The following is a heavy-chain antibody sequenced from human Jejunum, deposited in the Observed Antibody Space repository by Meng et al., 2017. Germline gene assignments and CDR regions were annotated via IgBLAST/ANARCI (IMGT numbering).Heavy chain of an antibody. J-gene: IGHJ4*02. Sequence: VQVRQSGPGLGSPPQTPALACAISGDSFSCNSAAWNWIRQSPSRGLEWLGRTYYRSKWSSDYAVSVRSRITINADTSKNQFSLQLNSVTPEGTAVYYCARKAVAVGTFDYWGQGTLVTVSS. CDR1: GDSFSCNSAA. CDR3: ARKAVAVGTFDY. CDR2: TYYRSKWSS. V-gene: IGHV6-1*01. D-gene: IGHD6-19*01.